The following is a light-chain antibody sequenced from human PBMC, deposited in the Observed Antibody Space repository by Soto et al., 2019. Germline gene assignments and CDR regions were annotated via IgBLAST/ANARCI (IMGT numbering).Light chain of an antibody. CDR2: GAS. V-gene: IGKV3-20*01. Sequence: ENVLTHSPGTLSLSPGERATLSCRASQVTSRYLSWYQQRPGQAPRLLIDGASSRATGIPDRVSGRGSGTELTLTISRREREDFAGYYCQQYSTSAISFGQGTRLEVK. CDR1: QVTSRY. J-gene: IGKJ5*01. CDR3: QQYSTSAIS.